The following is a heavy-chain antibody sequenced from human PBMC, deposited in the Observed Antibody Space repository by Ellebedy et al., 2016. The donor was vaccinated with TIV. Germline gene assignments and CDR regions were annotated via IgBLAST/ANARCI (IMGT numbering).Heavy chain of an antibody. D-gene: IGHD6-6*01. CDR2: LKQDGSEE. CDR3: ARSRYPGARSSFDS. CDR1: GFTFSSYW. J-gene: IGHJ4*02. Sequence: GESLKISCAASGFTFSSYWMSWVRLAPGRGLEWVANLKQDGSEEYSVDSVKGRFTISRDNAKNSLYLQMNSLRVEDTAVYYCARSRYPGARSSFDSWGQGTLVTVSS. V-gene: IGHV3-7*01.